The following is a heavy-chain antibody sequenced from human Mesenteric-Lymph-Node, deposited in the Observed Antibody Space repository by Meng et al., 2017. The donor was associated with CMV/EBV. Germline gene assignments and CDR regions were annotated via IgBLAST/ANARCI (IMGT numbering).Heavy chain of an antibody. CDR1: GFTFGTYA. Sequence: LSSAASGFTFGTYAMSWVRQAPGKGLEWGSAISGSGGRTYYADSVKGRFTISRDNSKNTLYLQMNSLRAEDTAVYYCAKGEVATIFDHWGQGTLVTVSS. J-gene: IGHJ4*02. CDR3: AKGEVATIFDH. V-gene: IGHV3-23*01. CDR2: ISGSGGRT. D-gene: IGHD5-12*01.